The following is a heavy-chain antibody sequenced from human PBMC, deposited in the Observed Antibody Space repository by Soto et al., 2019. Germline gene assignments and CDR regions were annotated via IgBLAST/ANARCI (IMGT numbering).Heavy chain of an antibody. D-gene: IGHD5-12*01. CDR2: IYSGGST. CDR3: ARDPWLGY. CDR1: GFTVRSNY. V-gene: IGHV3-66*01. Sequence: GGSLRLSCAVSGFTVRSNYISWVRQAPGKGLEWVSVIYSGGSTFYSDSVKGRFTISRDNSKNTVHLQMISLRAVDTAVYYCARDPWLGYWGQGTLVTVSS. J-gene: IGHJ4*02.